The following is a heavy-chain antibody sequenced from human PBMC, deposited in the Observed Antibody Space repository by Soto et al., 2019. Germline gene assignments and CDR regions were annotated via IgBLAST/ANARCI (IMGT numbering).Heavy chain of an antibody. Sequence: SETLSLTCTVSGGSISSGGYYWSWIRQHPGKGLEWIGYIYYSGSTYYNPSLKSRVTISVDMSKNQFSLKLSSVTAADTAVYYCARSSTTITGTADDFDYWSQGTLVTVSS. CDR1: GGSISSGGYY. J-gene: IGHJ4*02. D-gene: IGHD1-20*01. V-gene: IGHV4-31*03. CDR2: IYYSGST. CDR3: ARSSTTITGTADDFDY.